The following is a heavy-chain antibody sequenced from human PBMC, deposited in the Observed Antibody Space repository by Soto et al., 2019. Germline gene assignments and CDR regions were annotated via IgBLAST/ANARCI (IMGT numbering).Heavy chain of an antibody. Sequence: SLRLSCAASGFSFSSYGMHWVRQAPGKGLEWVAVIWFDGSEKYYADSVKGRFTVSRDNSKNTLYLEMNSLRAEDTAVYYCASQRDSRGSPTDYWGQGTLVTVSS. CDR3: ASQRDSRGSPTDY. CDR1: GFSFSSYG. V-gene: IGHV3-33*01. CDR2: IWFDGSEK. D-gene: IGHD3-22*01. J-gene: IGHJ4*02.